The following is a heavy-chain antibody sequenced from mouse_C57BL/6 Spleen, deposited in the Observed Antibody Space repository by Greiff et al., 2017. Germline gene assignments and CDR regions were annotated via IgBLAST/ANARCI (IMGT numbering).Heavy chain of an antibody. D-gene: IGHD2-12*01. J-gene: IGHJ2*01. CDR2: VYPSSGNT. V-gene: IGHV1-81*01. CDR3: ARGGTTYYFDY. Sequence: QVQLQQSGAELARPGPSVKLSCTASGYTFTSFGMSWVKLRNGQGLEWIGVVYPSSGNTYYNEKFKGKATLTADKSSSTAYMELRSLTAEDSAVYCCARGGTTYYFDYWGQGTTLTVSS. CDR1: GYTFTSFG.